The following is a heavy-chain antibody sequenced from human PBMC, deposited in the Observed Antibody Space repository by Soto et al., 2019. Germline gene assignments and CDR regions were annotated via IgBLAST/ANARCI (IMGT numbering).Heavy chain of an antibody. J-gene: IGHJ5*02. CDR2: IYYSGST. CDR3: ARQAVQKYNGFDP. Sequence: SETLSLTCTVSGGSISSSSYYWGWIRQPPGKGLGWIGSIYYSGSTYYNPSLKSRVTISVDTSKNQFSLKLSSVTAADTAVYYCARQAVQKYNGFDPWGQGTLVTVSS. D-gene: IGHD1-1*01. CDR1: GGSISSSSYY. V-gene: IGHV4-39*01.